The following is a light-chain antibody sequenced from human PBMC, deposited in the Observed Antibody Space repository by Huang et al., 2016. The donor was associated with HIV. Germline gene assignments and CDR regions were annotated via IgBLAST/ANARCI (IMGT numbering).Light chain of an antibody. Sequence: DIEMTQSPSFLSASVGDKITILCRTYQTVGKSLNWYQHRLGLSPKLRIYGTSTLQSVVLPRLGGSGSAPQFSLTISSLQPAHFATFYCQQTFRNLHFTFGPGT. CDR1: QTVGKS. J-gene: IGKJ3*01. CDR3: QQTFRNLHFT. V-gene: IGKV1-39*01. CDR2: GTS.